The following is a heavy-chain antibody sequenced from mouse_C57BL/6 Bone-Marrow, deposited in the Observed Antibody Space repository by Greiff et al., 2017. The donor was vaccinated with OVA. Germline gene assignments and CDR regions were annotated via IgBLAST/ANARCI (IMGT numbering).Heavy chain of an antibody. D-gene: IGHD2-5*01. V-gene: IGHV1-15*01. CDR2: IDPDTGGT. CDR1: GYTFTDYE. J-gene: IGHJ4*01. Sequence: VQLQQSGAELVRPGASVTLSCKASGYTFTDYEMHWVKQTPVHGLEWIGAIDPDTGGTAYNQKFKGKAILTADKSSSTAYMELRSLTSEDSAVYYCTRGYSNDYAMDYWGQGTSVTVSS. CDR3: TRGYSNDYAMDY.